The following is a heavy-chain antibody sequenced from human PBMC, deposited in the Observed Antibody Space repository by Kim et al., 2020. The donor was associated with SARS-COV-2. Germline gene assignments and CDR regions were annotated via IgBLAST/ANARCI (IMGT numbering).Heavy chain of an antibody. D-gene: IGHD2-2*01. V-gene: IGHV3-33*06. Sequence: GGSLRLSCAASGFTFSSYAMHWVRQAPGKGLEWVAVIWYDGSNKYYADSVKGRFTISRDNSKNTLYLQMNSLRAEDTAVYYCAKDSSRRYYYYYYGMDVWGQGTTVTVSS. J-gene: IGHJ6*02. CDR1: GFTFSSYA. CDR2: IWYDGSNK. CDR3: AKDSSRRYYYYYYGMDV.